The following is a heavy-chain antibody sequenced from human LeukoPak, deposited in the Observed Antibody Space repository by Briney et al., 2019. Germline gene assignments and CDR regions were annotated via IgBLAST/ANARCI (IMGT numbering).Heavy chain of an antibody. CDR1: GGSISSGGYS. Sequence: PSETLSLTCAVSGGSISSGGYSWSWIRQPPGKGLEWIGYIYHSGSTYYNPSLKSRVTISVDRSKNQFSLKLSSVAAADTAVYYCAAHYDSSGYNDYWGQGTLVTVSS. J-gene: IGHJ4*02. CDR2: IYHSGST. D-gene: IGHD3-22*01. V-gene: IGHV4-30-2*01. CDR3: AAHYDSSGYNDY.